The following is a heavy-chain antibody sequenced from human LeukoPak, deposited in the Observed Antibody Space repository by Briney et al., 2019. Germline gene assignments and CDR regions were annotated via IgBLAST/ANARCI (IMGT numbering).Heavy chain of an antibody. Sequence: AASVKVSCKASGYTFTSYYIHWVRQAPGQGLEWMGIIYPGGGSTSYAQKFQGRVTMTRDMSTSTVYMELSSLRSEDTAVYYCARDYQYYDILTGPRWGWFEPWGQGTLVTVSS. CDR2: IYPGGGST. CDR1: GYTFTSYY. V-gene: IGHV1-46*01. CDR3: ARDYQYYDILTGPRWGWFEP. J-gene: IGHJ5*02. D-gene: IGHD3-9*01.